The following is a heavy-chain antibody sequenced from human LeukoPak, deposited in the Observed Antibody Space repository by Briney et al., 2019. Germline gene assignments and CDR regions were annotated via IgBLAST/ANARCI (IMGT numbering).Heavy chain of an antibody. Sequence: ASVKVSCKASGYTFTSYDINWVRQATGQGLEWMGWMNPNSGNTGYAQKFQGRVTITRNTSISTAYMELSSLRSEDTAVYYCARGRVGSSSPSSRKYYFDYWGQGTLVTVSS. CDR1: GYTFTSYD. V-gene: IGHV1-8*03. CDR2: MNPNSGNT. D-gene: IGHD6-6*01. J-gene: IGHJ4*02. CDR3: ARGRVGSSSPSSRKYYFDY.